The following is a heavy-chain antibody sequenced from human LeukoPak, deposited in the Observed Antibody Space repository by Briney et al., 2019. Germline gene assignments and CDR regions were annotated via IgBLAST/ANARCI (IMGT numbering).Heavy chain of an antibody. J-gene: IGHJ5*02. CDR1: GGSISSYY. V-gene: IGHV4-4*09. CDR3: AKRQGPNSGSYDYFDP. Sequence: SETLSLTCTVSGGSISSYYWRWIRQPPGQGLEWIAYIQSSGYTNYNPSLKSRVTISVETSKNQFSLKLNSLTAADTAVYYCAKRQGPNSGSYDYFDPWGQGTLVTVSS. D-gene: IGHD1-26*01. CDR2: IQSSGYT.